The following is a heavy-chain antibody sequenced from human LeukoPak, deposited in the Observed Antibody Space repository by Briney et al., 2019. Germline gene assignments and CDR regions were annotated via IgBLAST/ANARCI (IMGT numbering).Heavy chain of an antibody. Sequence: PGGSLRLSCAASGFTFSDSYMTWVRQAPGKGVEWVAYISGSGHDINYSESAKGRFTISRDNAKNSLYLQMNSLRAEDTAVYYCARGGRGAYGDYRDYYYYYYMDVWGKGTTVTISS. CDR3: ARGGRGAYGDYRDYYYYYYMDV. CDR2: ISGSGHDI. J-gene: IGHJ6*03. CDR1: GFTFSDSY. D-gene: IGHD4-17*01. V-gene: IGHV3-11*04.